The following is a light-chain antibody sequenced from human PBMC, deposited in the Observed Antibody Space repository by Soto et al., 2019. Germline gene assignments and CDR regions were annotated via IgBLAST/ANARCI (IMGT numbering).Light chain of an antibody. V-gene: IGKV3-15*01. CDR1: QSVSSN. J-gene: IGKJ1*01. CDR2: GAS. CDR3: QQYNNCPRT. Sequence: IVMTQSQATLSVSSGSRAILSCRASQSVSSNLTWYQQKPGQAPKLLIYGASTRASGIPARFSGSGSGTEFTLTISSLQPEDFAVYYCQQYNNCPRTFGQGTKVDIK.